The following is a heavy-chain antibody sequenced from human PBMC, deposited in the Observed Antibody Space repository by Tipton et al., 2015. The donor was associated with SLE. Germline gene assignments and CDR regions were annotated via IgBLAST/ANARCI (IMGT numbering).Heavy chain of an antibody. CDR1: GFTFSSYA. CDR3: AKDLLLWFGETADY. V-gene: IGHV3-23*01. CDR2: ISGSGGST. Sequence: SLRLSCAASGFTFSSYAMSWVRQAPGKGLEWVSAISGSGGSTYYADSVKGRFTISRDNSKNTLYLQMNSLRAEDTAVYYCAKDLLLWFGETADYWGQGTLVTVSS. D-gene: IGHD3-10*01. J-gene: IGHJ4*02.